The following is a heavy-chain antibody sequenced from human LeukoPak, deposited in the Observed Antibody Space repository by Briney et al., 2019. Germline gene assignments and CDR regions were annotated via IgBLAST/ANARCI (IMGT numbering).Heavy chain of an antibody. V-gene: IGHV3-74*01. Sequence: GRSLRLSYAASGFTFSTYWMHWVRQAPGKGLVWVSRIKSDGSTNYAGSVKGRFTISRDNAKNTVSLQMNSLRPEDTGVYYCARAPSEIGGYYPEYFRHWGQGTLVTVSS. CDR2: IKSDGST. CDR3: ARAPSEIGGYYPEYFRH. D-gene: IGHD3-22*01. CDR1: GFTFSTYW. J-gene: IGHJ1*01.